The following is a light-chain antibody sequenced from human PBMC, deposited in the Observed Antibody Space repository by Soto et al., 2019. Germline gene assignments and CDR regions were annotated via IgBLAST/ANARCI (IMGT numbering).Light chain of an antibody. J-gene: IGLJ3*02. CDR3: RSYVGGNILV. V-gene: IGLV2-8*01. CDR1: NSDIGDWNY. Sequence: QSVLTQPASVSGSPGQSIPISCTGANSDIGDWNYVSWYQQSPSKDPTLIIYEVSKRPSGVPDRFSGSKSGNTASLTVSGLQSEGEADYYCRSYVGGNILVFGGGTKLTVL. CDR2: EVS.